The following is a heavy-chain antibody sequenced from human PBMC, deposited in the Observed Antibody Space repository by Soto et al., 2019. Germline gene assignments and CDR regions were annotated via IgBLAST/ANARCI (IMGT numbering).Heavy chain of an antibody. V-gene: IGHV4-4*02. Sequence: PSETLSLTCAVSGDSITSSYWSWLRQPPGKGLEWIADIHHSGVTNYNPSLKSRVIISLDRSKNQFSLQLNSMTAADTAVYYCSWPGPFTAAGHYWGQGTPVTVSS. J-gene: IGHJ4*02. CDR1: GDSITSSYW. CDR3: SWPGPFTAAGHY. D-gene: IGHD6-13*01. CDR2: IHHSGVT.